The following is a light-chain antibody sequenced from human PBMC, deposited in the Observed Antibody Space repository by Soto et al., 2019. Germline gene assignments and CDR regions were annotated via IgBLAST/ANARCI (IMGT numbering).Light chain of an antibody. CDR2: AAS. V-gene: IGKV3-15*01. J-gene: IGKJ3*01. CDR1: QSVSSN. Sequence: EIVMTQSPATLSVFPGERATLSCRASQSVSSNLAWYQQKPGQAPRLLIYAASTRATGIPARFSGSGSGTEFTLTISSLQSEDFAVYYCQQYNNWPPITFGPGTKVDIK. CDR3: QQYNNWPPIT.